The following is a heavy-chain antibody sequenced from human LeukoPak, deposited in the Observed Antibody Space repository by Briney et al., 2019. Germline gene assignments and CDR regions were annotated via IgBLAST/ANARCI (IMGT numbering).Heavy chain of an antibody. CDR3: SKTGYSSSWYSDY. CDR1: GFTFSTYT. J-gene: IGHJ4*02. Sequence: TGGSLRLSCAASGFTFSTYTLNWVRQAPGKGLEWVSSISSGSSYIYYAASVKGRFTVSRDNAKNSLFLQMNSLRAEDTAVYYCSKTGYSSSWYSDYWGQGTLVTVSS. CDR2: ISSGSSYI. D-gene: IGHD6-13*01. V-gene: IGHV3-21*01.